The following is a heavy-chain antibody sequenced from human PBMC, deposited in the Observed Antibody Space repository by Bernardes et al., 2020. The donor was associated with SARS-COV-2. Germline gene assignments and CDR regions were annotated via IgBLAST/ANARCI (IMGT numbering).Heavy chain of an antibody. CDR3: ARGAHHYYDSSGFMYSFDY. V-gene: IGHV3-74*01. Sequence: GGSLRLSCVGSGFTFSSHWMHWVRQAPGKGLVWVSRINPGATGTNYPDSVKGRFTVSRDNAKNSLYLQMNSLRAEDTAVYYCARGAHHYYDSSGFMYSFDYWGQGTLVTVSS. J-gene: IGHJ4*02. CDR2: INPGATGT. D-gene: IGHD3-22*01. CDR1: GFTFSSHW.